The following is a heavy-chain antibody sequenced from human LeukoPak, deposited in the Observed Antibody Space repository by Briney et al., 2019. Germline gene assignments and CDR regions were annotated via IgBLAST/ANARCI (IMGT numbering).Heavy chain of an antibody. D-gene: IGHD3-22*01. CDR2: INPNSGGT. V-gene: IGHV1-2*02. J-gene: IGHJ1*01. CDR3: ARDLVNYDSSGYLEH. CDR1: GYTFTGYY. Sequence: ASVKVSCKASGYTFTGYYMHWVRQAPGQGLEWMGWINPNSGGTNYAQRFQGRVTMTRDTSIGTAYMELSRLRSDDTAVYYCARDLVNYDSSGYLEHWGQGTLVTVSS.